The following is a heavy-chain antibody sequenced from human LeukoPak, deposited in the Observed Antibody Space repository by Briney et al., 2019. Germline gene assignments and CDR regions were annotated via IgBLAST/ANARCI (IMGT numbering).Heavy chain of an antibody. CDR2: INSDGSTT. Sequence: PGGSLRLSCAASGFTFSRYWMHWVRQAPGKGLVWVSRINSDGSTTNYADSVKGRFTISRDNAKNTLYLQMNSLRAEDTAVYYCACGYFDGSDNPTTVDYWGQGTLVTVSS. J-gene: IGHJ4*02. CDR1: GFTFSRYW. CDR3: ACGYFDGSDNPTTVDY. V-gene: IGHV3-74*01. D-gene: IGHD3-22*01.